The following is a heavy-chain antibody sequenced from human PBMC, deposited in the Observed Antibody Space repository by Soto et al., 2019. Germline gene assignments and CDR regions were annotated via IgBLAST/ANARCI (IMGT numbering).Heavy chain of an antibody. CDR1: GFTFSSYA. CDR3: AGNIVLVPAAHYYYGMDV. J-gene: IGHJ6*02. D-gene: IGHD2-2*01. CDR2: ISYDGSNK. Sequence: QVQLVESGGGVVQPGRSLRLSCAASGFTFSSYAMHWVRQAPGKALEWVAVISYDGSNKYYADSVKGRFTISRDNSKNTLYLQMNSLRAEDTAVYYCAGNIVLVPAAHYYYGMDVWGQGTTVTVSS. V-gene: IGHV3-30-3*01.